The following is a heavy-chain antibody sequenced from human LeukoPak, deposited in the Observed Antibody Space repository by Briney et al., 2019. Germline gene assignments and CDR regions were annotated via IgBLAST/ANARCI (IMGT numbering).Heavy chain of an antibody. CDR1: GYSFTSYW. CDR3: ARRAVTTGYFDY. Sequence: GASLKISCKGSGYSFTSYWIAWVRQMPGKGLEWMGIIYPGDFDTRYSPSFQGQVTISADKSISTAYLQWSSLKASDTAVYYCARRAVTTGYFDYWGQGSLVTVSS. CDR2: IYPGDFDT. V-gene: IGHV5-51*01. D-gene: IGHD4-17*01. J-gene: IGHJ4*02.